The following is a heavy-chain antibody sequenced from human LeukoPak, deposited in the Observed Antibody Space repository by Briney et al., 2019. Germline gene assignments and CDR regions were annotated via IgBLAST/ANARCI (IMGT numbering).Heavy chain of an antibody. CDR3: ARDRCSSTSCYRRNNWFDP. D-gene: IGHD2-2*02. CDR2: IIPILGIA. Sequence: ASVKVSCKASGGTFSSYAISWVRQAPGQGLEWMGRIIPILGIANYAQKFQGRVTITADKSTSTAYMELSSLRSEDTAVYYCARDRCSSTSCYRRNNWFDPWGQGTLVTVSS. V-gene: IGHV1-69*04. CDR1: GGTFSSYA. J-gene: IGHJ5*02.